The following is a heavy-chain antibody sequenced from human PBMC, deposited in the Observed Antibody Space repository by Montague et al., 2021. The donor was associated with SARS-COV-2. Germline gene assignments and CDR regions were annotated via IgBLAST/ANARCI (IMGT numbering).Heavy chain of an antibody. D-gene: IGHD4/OR15-4a*01. CDR3: ARAISAVAGANFYFDY. J-gene: IGHJ4*02. CDR1: GGSISSGSY. Sequence: SETLSLTCTVSGGSISSGSYWGWIRQPPGKGLEWIGTSDHSGTTYCSPSLKSRVTISLDTSKNQFSLNLDSVTASDTAMYYCARAISAVAGANFYFDYWGQGTLVTVSS. CDR2: SDHSGTT. V-gene: IGHV4-38-2*02.